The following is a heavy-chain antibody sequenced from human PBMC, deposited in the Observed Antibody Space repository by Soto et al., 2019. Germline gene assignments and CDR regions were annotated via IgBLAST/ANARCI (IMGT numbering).Heavy chain of an antibody. J-gene: IGHJ5*02. CDR2: INHSGST. CDR3: ARGTYTVTTEWFDP. V-gene: IGHV4-4*02. D-gene: IGHD4-4*01. CDR1: GGSISSSNW. Sequence: QVQLQESGPGLVKPSGTLSLTCAVSGGSISSSNWWSWVRQPPGRGLEWIAEINHSGSTNYNPSLKCRVTTSVGKSKNQFSLKLSSVAAPDTAVYYCARGTYTVTTEWFDPWGQGTLVTVSS.